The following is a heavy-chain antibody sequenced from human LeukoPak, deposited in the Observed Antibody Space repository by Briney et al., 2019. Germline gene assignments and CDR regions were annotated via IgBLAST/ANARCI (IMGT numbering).Heavy chain of an antibody. D-gene: IGHD3-10*02. Sequence: PGGSLRLSCAASGFTFSSYELNWVRQAPGKGLEWVSYISSSGSTIYYADSVKGRFTISRDNAKNSLYLQMNSLRAEDTAVYYCAELGITMIGGVWGKGTTVTVSS. J-gene: IGHJ6*04. CDR2: ISSSGSTI. CDR1: GFTFSSYE. V-gene: IGHV3-48*03. CDR3: AELGITMIGGV.